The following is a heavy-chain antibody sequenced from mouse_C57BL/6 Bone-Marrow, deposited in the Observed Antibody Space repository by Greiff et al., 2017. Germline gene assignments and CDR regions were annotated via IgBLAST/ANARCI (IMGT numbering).Heavy chain of an antibody. CDR1: GFNIKDDY. V-gene: IGHV14-4*01. CDR2: IDPENGDT. J-gene: IGHJ3*01. CDR3: TDYYGSSGAY. Sequence: VQLKESGAELVRPGASVKLSCTASGFNIKDDYMHWVKQRPEQGLEWIGWIDPENGDTESASKFQGKATITADTSSNTAYLQLSSLTSEDTAVYYCTDYYGSSGAYWGQGTLVTVSA. D-gene: IGHD1-1*01.